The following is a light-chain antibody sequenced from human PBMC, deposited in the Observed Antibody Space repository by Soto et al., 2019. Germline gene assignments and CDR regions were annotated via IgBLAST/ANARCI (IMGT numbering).Light chain of an antibody. CDR1: SSDVGGYTY. CDR2: DVS. CDR3: SSYTSSSTLV. J-gene: IGLJ2*01. V-gene: IGLV2-14*01. Sequence: QSALTQPASVSGSPGQSITISCTGTSSDVGGYTYVSWYQQHPGKAPKLMIYDVSNRPSGVSNRVSGSKSGNTASLTISGLQAEEEADYYCSSYTSSSTLVFGGGTELTVL.